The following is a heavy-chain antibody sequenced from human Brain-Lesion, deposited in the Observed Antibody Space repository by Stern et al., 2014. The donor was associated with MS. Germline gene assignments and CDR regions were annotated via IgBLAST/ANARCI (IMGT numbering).Heavy chain of an antibody. V-gene: IGHV3-30*18. CDR2: ISNDGNHK. D-gene: IGHD1-1*01. CDR3: AKHLAERPFDY. J-gene: IGHJ4*02. Sequence: VQLVESGGGLVQPGGSLRLSCAASGFTYTDYWMRWVRPAPGKRPEGVAVISNDGNHKYYAGSVKDRFTISRDNSKNTLYLQMNSLRVEDTAVYYCAKHLAERPFDYWGQGTLVTVSS. CDR1: GFTYTDYW.